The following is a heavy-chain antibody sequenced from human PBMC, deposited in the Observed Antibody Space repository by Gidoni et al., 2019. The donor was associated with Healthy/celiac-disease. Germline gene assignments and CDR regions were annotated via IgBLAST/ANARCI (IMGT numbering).Heavy chain of an antibody. CDR3: ARVLPAMKWFGELLPDN. J-gene: IGHJ4*02. V-gene: IGHV3-74*01. CDR2: INSDGSST. Sequence: LVWVSRINSDGSSTSYADSVKGRFTISRDNAKNTLYLQMNSLRAEDTAVYYCARVLPAMKWFGELLPDNWGQGTLVTVSS. D-gene: IGHD3-10*01.